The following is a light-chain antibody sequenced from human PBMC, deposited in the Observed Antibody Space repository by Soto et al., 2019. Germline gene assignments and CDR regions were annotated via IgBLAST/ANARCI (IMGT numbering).Light chain of an antibody. CDR1: PVVANY. V-gene: IGKV1-9*01. Sequence: IPLPQSPSFLSASVGYRFSITCRASPVVANYFAWYQQKPGKAPNLLIYAASTLQGGVPSRFSGSGSGTEVTLTISSLQPEDLATYYCQQLNSYPLTVGGGTKVDI. J-gene: IGKJ4*01. CDR3: QQLNSYPLT. CDR2: AAS.